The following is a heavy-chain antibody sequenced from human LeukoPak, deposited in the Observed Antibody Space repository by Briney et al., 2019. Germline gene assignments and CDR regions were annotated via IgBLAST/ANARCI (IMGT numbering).Heavy chain of an antibody. CDR1: GCTFSSYA. CDR3: ARTYYYDSSGYWGSWYFDL. V-gene: IGHV1-69*05. Sequence: ASVKVSCKASGCTFSSYAISWVRQAPGQGLEWMGGIIPIFGTANYAQKFQGRVTITTDESTSTAYMELSSLRSEDTAVYYCARTYYYDSSGYWGSWYFDLWGRGTLVTVSS. D-gene: IGHD3-22*01. CDR2: IIPIFGTA. J-gene: IGHJ2*01.